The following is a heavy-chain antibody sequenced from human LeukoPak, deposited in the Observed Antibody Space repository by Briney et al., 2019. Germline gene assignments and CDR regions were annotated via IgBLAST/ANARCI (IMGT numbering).Heavy chain of an antibody. Sequence: PSETLSLTCTVSGGSISSYYWSWIRQPPGEGLEGIGYIYYSGSTNYNPSLKSRVTISVDTSKNQFSLKLSSVTAADTAVYYCARGKYGDYGDFDYWGQGTLATVSS. CDR3: ARGKYGDYGDFDY. CDR1: GGSISSYY. D-gene: IGHD4-17*01. CDR2: IYYSGST. V-gene: IGHV4-59*01. J-gene: IGHJ4*02.